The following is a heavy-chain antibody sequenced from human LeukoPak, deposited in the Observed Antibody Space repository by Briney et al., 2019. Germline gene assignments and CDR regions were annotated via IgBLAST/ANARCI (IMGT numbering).Heavy chain of an antibody. D-gene: IGHD6-19*01. CDR1: GYTFTGYY. CDR3: ARTSINPQWLASTNWFDP. V-gene: IGHV1-2*06. CDR2: INPNSGGT. J-gene: IGHJ5*02. Sequence: GSSVKVSCKASGYTFTGYYMHWVRQGPGQGLEWMGRINPNSGGTNYAQKLQGRVTMTRDTSISTAYMELSRLRSDDTAVYYCARTSINPQWLASTNWFDPWGQGTLVTVSS.